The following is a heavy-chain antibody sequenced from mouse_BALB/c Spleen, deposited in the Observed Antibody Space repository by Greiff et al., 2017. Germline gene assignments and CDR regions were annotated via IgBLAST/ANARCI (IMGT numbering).Heavy chain of an antibody. J-gene: IGHJ3*01. CDR3: ARPIYYDYDEVFAY. D-gene: IGHD2-4*01. CDR1: GFTFSSYT. CDR2: ISNGGGST. Sequence: EVQLVESGGGLVQPGGSLKLSCAASGFTFSSYTMSWVRQTPEKRLEWVAYISNGGGSTYYPDTVKGRFTISRDNAKNTLYLQMSSLKSEDTAMYYCARPIYYDYDEVFAYWGQGTLVTVSA. V-gene: IGHV5-12-2*01.